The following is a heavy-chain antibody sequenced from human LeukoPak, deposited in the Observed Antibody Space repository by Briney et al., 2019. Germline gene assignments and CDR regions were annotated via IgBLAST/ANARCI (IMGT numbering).Heavy chain of an antibody. CDR3: ARDLVARRGYSYGVFDY. Sequence: GGSLRLSCAASGFTFSSYWMHWVRQAPGKGLVWVSRINTDGSSTSYADSVKGRFTISRDNAKNTLYLQMNSLRAEDTAVYYCARDLVARRGYSYGVFDYWGQGTLVTVSS. CDR1: GFTFSSYW. V-gene: IGHV3-74*01. J-gene: IGHJ4*02. D-gene: IGHD5-18*01. CDR2: INTDGSST.